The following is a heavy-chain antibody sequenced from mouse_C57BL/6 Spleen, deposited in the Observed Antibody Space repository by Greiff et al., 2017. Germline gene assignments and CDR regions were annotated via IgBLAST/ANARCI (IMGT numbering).Heavy chain of an antibody. CDR2: IWRGGST. D-gene: IGHD2-3*01. Sequence: VQLVESGPGLVQPSQSLSITCTVSGFSLTSYGVHWVRQSPGKGLEWLGVIWRGGSTDYNAAFMSRLSITKDNSKSQVFFKMNSLQADDTAIYYCAKKGDGYYVAMDYWGQGTSVTVSS. CDR3: AKKGDGYYVAMDY. J-gene: IGHJ4*01. CDR1: GFSLTSYG. V-gene: IGHV2-5*01.